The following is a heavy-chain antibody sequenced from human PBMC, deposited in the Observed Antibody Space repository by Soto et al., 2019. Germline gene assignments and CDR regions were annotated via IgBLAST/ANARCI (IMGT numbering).Heavy chain of an antibody. V-gene: IGHV3-30-3*01. CDR3: ARAGLHCSGGSCYFFFAFDI. CDR1: GFTFSSYA. D-gene: IGHD2-15*01. Sequence: QVQLVESGGGVVQPGRSLRLSCAASGFTFSSYAMHWVRQAPGKGLEWVAGISYDGSNKYYADSVKGRFTIISDNSTNTLYLQMNSLRAEDTAVYYCARAGLHCSGGSCYFFFAFDIWGQGTMVTVSS. J-gene: IGHJ3*02. CDR2: ISYDGSNK.